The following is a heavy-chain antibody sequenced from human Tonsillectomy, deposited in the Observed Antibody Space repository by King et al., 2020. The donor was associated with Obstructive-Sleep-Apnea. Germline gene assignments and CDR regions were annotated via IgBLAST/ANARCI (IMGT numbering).Heavy chain of an antibody. CDR3: TRGDQLLSSFDY. Sequence: QLVQSGADVKEPGASVKVSCETSGYTFTSSYMHWVRQAPGQGLEWMGIINLNGGSTTYAPRFRGRVTMTRDTSTSTVYMDLSSLRFEDTAVYYCTRGDQLLSSFDYWGQGTLVTVSS. J-gene: IGHJ4*02. CDR2: INLNGGST. D-gene: IGHD3-22*01. V-gene: IGHV1-46*01. CDR1: GYTFTSSY.